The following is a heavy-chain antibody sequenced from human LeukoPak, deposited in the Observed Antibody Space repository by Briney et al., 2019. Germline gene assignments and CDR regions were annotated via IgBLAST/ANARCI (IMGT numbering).Heavy chain of an antibody. D-gene: IGHD3-10*01. J-gene: IGHJ3*02. V-gene: IGHV5-51*01. Sequence: GESLKISCKGSGYSFTSYWIGWVRQMPGKGLEWMGIIYPGDSDTRYSPSFEGQVTISADKSISTAYLQWSSLKASDTAIYYCARRGYYYGSGSYYIDAFDIWGQGTVVTVSS. CDR1: GYSFTSYW. CDR3: ARRGYYYGSGSYYIDAFDI. CDR2: IYPGDSDT.